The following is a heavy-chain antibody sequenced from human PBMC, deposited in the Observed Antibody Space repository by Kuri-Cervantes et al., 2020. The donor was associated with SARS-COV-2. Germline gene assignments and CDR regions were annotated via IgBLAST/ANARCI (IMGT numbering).Heavy chain of an antibody. CDR3: ARHTAMTTPYGWFDP. J-gene: IGHJ5*02. V-gene: IGHV1-18*04. CDR1: GYTFTSYG. CDR2: ISAYNGNT. D-gene: IGHD4-11*01. Sequence: ASVKVSCKASGYTFTSYGISWVRQAPGQGLEWMGWISAYNGNTNYAQKLQGRVTMTTDTSTSTAYMELRSLRSDDTAVYYCARHTAMTTPYGWFDPWGQGTLVTVSS.